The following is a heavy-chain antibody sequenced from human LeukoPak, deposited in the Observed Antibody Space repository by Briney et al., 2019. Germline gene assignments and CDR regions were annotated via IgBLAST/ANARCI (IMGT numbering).Heavy chain of an antibody. CDR1: GFTFSSYA. CDR3: AKSWIRVGSFDY. Sequence: PGGSLRLSCAASGFTFSSYAMSWVRQAPGKGLEWVSTISNSDYSTYYADSVKGRFTISRANSENTLYLQMNSPRVEDTAVYYCAKSWIRVGSFDYWGQGTLVTVSS. V-gene: IGHV3-23*01. D-gene: IGHD5-18*01. J-gene: IGHJ4*02. CDR2: ISNSDYST.